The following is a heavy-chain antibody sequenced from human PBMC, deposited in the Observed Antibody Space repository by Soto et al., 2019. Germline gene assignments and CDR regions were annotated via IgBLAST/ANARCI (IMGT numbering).Heavy chain of an antibody. D-gene: IGHD4-4*01. Sequence: QVQLQESGPGLVKPSETLSLTCIVSGGSVSSVTYYWSWIRQPPGKGLEWIGYIYYSGSTNYNPSLKSRVSMSLDTSKNQFSLKLISVTAADTAVYYCARADDYKSSWFDPWGQGTPVTVSS. V-gene: IGHV4-61*01. CDR1: GGSVSSVTYY. J-gene: IGHJ5*02. CDR3: ARADDYKSSWFDP. CDR2: IYYSGST.